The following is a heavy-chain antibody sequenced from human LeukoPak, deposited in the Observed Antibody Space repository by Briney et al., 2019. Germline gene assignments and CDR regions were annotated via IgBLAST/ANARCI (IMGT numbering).Heavy chain of an antibody. V-gene: IGHV1-18*01. CDR1: GYTFTSYG. J-gene: IGHJ3*02. CDR3: ARDIWDFVKWMGNDAFDI. D-gene: IGHD3/OR15-3a*01. CDR2: ISAYNGNT. Sequence: ASVKVSCKASGYTFTSYGISWVRQAPGQGLEWMGWISAYNGNTNYAQKLQGRVTMTTDTSTSTAYMELRSLRSDDTAVYYCARDIWDFVKWMGNDAFDIRGQGTTVTVSS.